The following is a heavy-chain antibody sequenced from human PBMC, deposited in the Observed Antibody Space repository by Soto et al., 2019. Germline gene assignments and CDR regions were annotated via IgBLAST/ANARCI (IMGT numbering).Heavy chain of an antibody. J-gene: IGHJ4*02. D-gene: IGHD3-22*01. CDR2: IKQDGSEK. CDR1: GFTFSSYW. V-gene: IGHV3-7*03. CDR3: ARDSLADYYYDSSGSSFDY. Sequence: GGSLRLSCAASGFTFSSYWMSWVRQAPGKGLEWVANIKQDGSEKYYVDSVKGRFTISRDNAKNSLYLQMNSLRAEDTAVYYCARDSLADYYYDSSGSSFDYWGQGTLVTVSS.